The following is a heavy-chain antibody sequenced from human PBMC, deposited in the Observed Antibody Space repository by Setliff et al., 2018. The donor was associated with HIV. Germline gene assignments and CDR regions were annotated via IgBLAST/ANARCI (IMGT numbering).Heavy chain of an antibody. V-gene: IGHV1-2*06. J-gene: IGHJ6*03. Sequence: ASVKVSCKASGYTFTGYYMHWVRQAPGQGLEWMGRINPNIGGTNYAQKFQGRVTMTRETSISTAYMELSRLRSDDTAVYYCARDWVAGTSGYYYYYMDVWGKGTTVTVSS. CDR3: ARDWVAGTSGYYYYYMDV. CDR1: GYTFTGYY. CDR2: INPNIGGT. D-gene: IGHD6-19*01.